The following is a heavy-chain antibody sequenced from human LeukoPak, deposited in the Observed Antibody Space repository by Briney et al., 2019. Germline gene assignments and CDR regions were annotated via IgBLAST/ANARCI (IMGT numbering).Heavy chain of an antibody. CDR3: ARGHYGMEV. Sequence: GGSLRLSCAASGLIFSSYWMSWVRQAPGKGLEWVANIKRDGSEKYYVDSVKGRFTISRDNAENSLYLQMNSLRDEDTALYYCARGHYGMEVWDQGTTVTVSS. V-gene: IGHV3-7*01. CDR1: GLIFSSYW. CDR2: IKRDGSEK. J-gene: IGHJ6*02.